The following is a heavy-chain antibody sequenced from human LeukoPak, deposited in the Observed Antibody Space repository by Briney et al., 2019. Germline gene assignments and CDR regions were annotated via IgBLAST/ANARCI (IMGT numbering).Heavy chain of an antibody. CDR3: AKGGIDY. Sequence: GGSLRLSCAASGFTFSSYEMNWVRQAPGKGLEWLSYIASSDTPIYYADSVKGRSTISRDNSKNTLYLQMNSLRAEDTAVYYCAKGGIDYWGQGTLVTVSS. CDR1: GFTFSSYE. CDR2: IASSDTPI. D-gene: IGHD3-16*01. V-gene: IGHV3-48*03. J-gene: IGHJ4*02.